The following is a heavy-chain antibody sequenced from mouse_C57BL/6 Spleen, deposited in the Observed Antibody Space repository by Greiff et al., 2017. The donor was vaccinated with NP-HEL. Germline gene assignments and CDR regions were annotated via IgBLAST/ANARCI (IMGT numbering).Heavy chain of an antibody. J-gene: IGHJ4*01. V-gene: IGHV1-82*01. Sequence: QVQLQQSGPELVKPGASVKISCKPSGYAFSSSWMNWVKQRPGKGLEWIGRIYPGDGDTNYNGKFKGKATLTADKSSSTAYMQLSSLTSEDSAVSLGAKAVMGYPMAYWGKGPSVPVSS. D-gene: IGHD1-1*02. CDR3: AKAVMGYPMAY. CDR1: GYAFSSSW. CDR2: IYPGDGDT.